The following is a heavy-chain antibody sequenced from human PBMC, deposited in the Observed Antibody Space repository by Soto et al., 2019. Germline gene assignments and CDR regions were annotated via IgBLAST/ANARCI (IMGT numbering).Heavy chain of an antibody. J-gene: IGHJ5*02. CDR1: GGTFSSYA. CDR2: IIPIFGTA. CDR3: ARAGDIVLVPAHNWFDP. Sequence: GASVKVSCKASGGTFSSYAISWVRQAPGQGLEWMGGIIPIFGTANYAQKFQGRVTITADESTSTAYMELSSLRSEDTAVYYCARAGDIVLVPAHNWFDPWGQGTLVTVAS. V-gene: IGHV1-69*13. D-gene: IGHD2-2*01.